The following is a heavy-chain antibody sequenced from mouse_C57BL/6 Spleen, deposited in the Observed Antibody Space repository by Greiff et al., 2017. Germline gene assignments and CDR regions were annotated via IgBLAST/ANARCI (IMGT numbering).Heavy chain of an antibody. J-gene: IGHJ2*01. V-gene: IGHV1-26*01. CDR1: GYTFTDYY. CDR3: ARRFIYYYGSSYYYFDY. CDR2: INPNNGGT. Sequence: VQLQQSGAELVKPGASVKISCKASGYTFTDYYMNWVKQSHGKSLEWIGDINPNNGGTSYNQKFKGKATLTVDKSSSTAYMELRSLTSEDSAVYYCARRFIYYYGSSYYYFDYWGQGTTLTVSS. D-gene: IGHD1-1*01.